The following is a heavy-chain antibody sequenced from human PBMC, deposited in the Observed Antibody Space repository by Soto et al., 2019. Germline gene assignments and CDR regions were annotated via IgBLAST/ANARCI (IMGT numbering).Heavy chain of an antibody. Sequence: PSETLSLTCTGSGGSISSYYWSWIRQPPGKGLEWIGYIYYSGSTNYNPSLKSRVTISVDTSKNQFSLKLSSVTAADTAVYYCASANQDAFDIWGQGTMVTVSS. J-gene: IGHJ3*02. CDR3: ASANQDAFDI. CDR2: IYYSGST. V-gene: IGHV4-59*08. CDR1: GGSISSYY.